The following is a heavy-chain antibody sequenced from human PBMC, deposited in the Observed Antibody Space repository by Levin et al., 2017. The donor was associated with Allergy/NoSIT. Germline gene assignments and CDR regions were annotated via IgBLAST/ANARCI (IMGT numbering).Heavy chain of an antibody. CDR1: GFTFSDYY. J-gene: IGHJ2*01. CDR3: ARDLGGRYFDL. V-gene: IGHV3-11*05. Sequence: GESLKISCAASGFTFSDYYMSWIRQAPGKGLEWVSYISSSSSYTNYADSVKGRFTISRDNAKNSLYLQMNSLRAEDTAVYYCARDLGGRYFDLWGRGTLVTVSS. CDR2: ISSSSSYT.